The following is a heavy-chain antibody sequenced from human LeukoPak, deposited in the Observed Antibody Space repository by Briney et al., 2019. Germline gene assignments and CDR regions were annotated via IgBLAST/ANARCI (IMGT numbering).Heavy chain of an antibody. CDR2: INHSGST. V-gene: IGHV4-34*01. D-gene: IGHD3-3*01. CDR3: ARGGYDFWGGYHDY. CDR1: GGSFRGYY. Sequence: PSGTLSLTCAVYGGSFRGYYWSYIRQPPGKGLEWIGEINHSGSTSYNPSLKSRVTISVDTSKNQFSLKLSSVTAADTAVYYCARGGYDFWGGYHDYWGQGTLVTVSA. J-gene: IGHJ4*02.